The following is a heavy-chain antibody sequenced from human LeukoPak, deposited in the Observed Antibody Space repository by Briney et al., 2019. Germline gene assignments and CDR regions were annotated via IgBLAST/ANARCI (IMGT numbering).Heavy chain of an antibody. CDR3: AKAVVAGHWYYYYGMDV. CDR1: GFTFSSYA. J-gene: IGHJ6*02. Sequence: PGGSLRLSCAASGFTFSSYAMSWVRQAPGKGLEWVSAISGSGGSTYYADSVKGRFTISRDNSKNTLYLQMNSLRAEDTAVYYCAKAVVAGHWYYYYGMDVWGLGTTVTVSS. V-gene: IGHV3-23*01. CDR2: ISGSGGST. D-gene: IGHD6-19*01.